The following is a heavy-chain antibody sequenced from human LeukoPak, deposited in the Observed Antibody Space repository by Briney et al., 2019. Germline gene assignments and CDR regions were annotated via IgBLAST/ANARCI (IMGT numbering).Heavy chain of an antibody. V-gene: IGHV4-39*01. D-gene: IGHD6-13*01. CDR2: IYDSGST. J-gene: IGHJ3*02. CDR1: GGSISSSTYY. CDR3: ARPLSGSSSWHGDAFDI. Sequence: SETLSLTCTVSGGSISSSTYYWGWMRQPPGKGLEWIGSIYDSGSTYYNASLKSRVTISADTSKNQFSLKLSSVTAADTAVSSCARPLSGSSSWHGDAFDIWGQGTMVTVSS.